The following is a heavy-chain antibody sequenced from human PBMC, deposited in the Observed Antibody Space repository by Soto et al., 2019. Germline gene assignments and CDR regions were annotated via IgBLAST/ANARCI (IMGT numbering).Heavy chain of an antibody. J-gene: IGHJ5*02. V-gene: IGHV3-53*01. CDR2: HYSGGNT. CDR3: AKDGNPIPYLTGYYRLGWFDP. D-gene: IGHD3-9*01. Sequence: GGSLRLSCAISGFSVSSNYLSWVRQAPGKGLEWVSVHYSGGNTYYADSVQGRFTISRDNSKNTLYLQMNSLRAEDTAVYYCAKDGNPIPYLTGYYRLGWFDPWGQGTLVTVSS. CDR1: GFSVSSNY.